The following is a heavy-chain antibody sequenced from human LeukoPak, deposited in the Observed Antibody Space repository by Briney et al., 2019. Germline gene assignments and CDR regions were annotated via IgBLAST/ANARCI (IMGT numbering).Heavy chain of an antibody. J-gene: IGHJ4*02. Sequence: SETLSLTCSVSDVSINSYYWNWIRQPPGKGLEWIGEINHSGSTNYNPSLKSRVTISVDTSKNQFSLKLSSVTAADTAVYYCARGGVTTDYWGQGTLVTVSS. CDR1: DVSINSYY. CDR3: ARGGVTTDY. CDR2: INHSGST. D-gene: IGHD4-11*01. V-gene: IGHV4-34*01.